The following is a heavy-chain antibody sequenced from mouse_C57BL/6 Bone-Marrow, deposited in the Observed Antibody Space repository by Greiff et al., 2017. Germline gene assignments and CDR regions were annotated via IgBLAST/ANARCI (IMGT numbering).Heavy chain of an antibody. CDR2: IYPKNGST. J-gene: IGHJ3*01. CDR1: GYTFTGYN. Sequence: VQLQQSGPELAKPGASVKLPCKASGYTFTGYNIGWVKQSTGQGLEWIGEIYPKNGSTYYNQKFKGKATLTADKSSSTAYMELRSLTSEDTAVYYCERGGYYFDYWGQGTVVTVSA. V-gene: IGHV1-18*01. CDR3: ERGGYYFDY. D-gene: IGHD3-1*01.